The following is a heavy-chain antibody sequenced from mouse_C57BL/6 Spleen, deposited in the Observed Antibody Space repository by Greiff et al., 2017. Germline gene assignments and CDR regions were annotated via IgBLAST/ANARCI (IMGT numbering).Heavy chain of an antibody. CDR2: IYPGDGDT. J-gene: IGHJ2*01. CDR1: GYAFSSSW. Sequence: VQLQQSGPELVKPGASVKISCKASGYAFSSSWMNWVKQRPGKGLEWIGRIYPGDGDTNYNGKFKGKATLTADKSSSTAYMQLSSLTSEDSAVYFCGRLTGTGWGQGTTLTVSS. V-gene: IGHV1-82*01. CDR3: GRLTGTG. D-gene: IGHD4-1*01.